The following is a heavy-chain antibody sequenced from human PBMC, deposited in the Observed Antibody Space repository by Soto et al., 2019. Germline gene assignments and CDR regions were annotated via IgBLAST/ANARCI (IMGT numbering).Heavy chain of an antibody. V-gene: IGHV4-34*01. CDR1: GGSFSGYY. Sequence: SETLSLTCAVYGGSFSGYYWSWIRQPQGKGLGWIGEINKSGRPNYNRSFKSRVTLSVDTSKNQFSLKLSSVTAADTAVYYCASYKDVVVAAGHFQHWGQGTLVTVSS. CDR2: INKSGRP. D-gene: IGHD2-15*01. J-gene: IGHJ1*01. CDR3: ASYKDVVVAAGHFQH.